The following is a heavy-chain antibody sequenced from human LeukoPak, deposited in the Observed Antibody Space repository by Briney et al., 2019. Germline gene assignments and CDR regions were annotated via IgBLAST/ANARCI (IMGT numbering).Heavy chain of an antibody. CDR1: GVSISSGGNY. Sequence: SETLSLTCTVSGVSISSGGNYWSWIRQHPGKGLEWIGYISYRGITDYNPSLKSRVTISVDTSKDQFSLKLSSVAAADTAVYYCARDRGRRDGYNLDAFDIWGQGTMVTVSS. J-gene: IGHJ3*02. CDR2: ISYRGIT. CDR3: ARDRGRRDGYNLDAFDI. D-gene: IGHD5-24*01. V-gene: IGHV4-31*03.